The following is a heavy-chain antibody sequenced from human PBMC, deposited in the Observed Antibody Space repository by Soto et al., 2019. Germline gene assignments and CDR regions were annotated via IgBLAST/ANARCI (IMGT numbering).Heavy chain of an antibody. D-gene: IGHD1-7*01. CDR1: GFTFSSYA. CDR3: AKDLWNYGGYGMDV. J-gene: IGHJ6*02. Sequence: EVQLLESGGGLVQPGGSLRLSCAASGFTFSSYAMSLVRQAPGKGLEWVSAISGSGGSTYYADSVKGRFTISRDNSKNTLYLQMNSLRAEDTAVYYCAKDLWNYGGYGMDVWGQGTTVTVSS. V-gene: IGHV3-23*01. CDR2: ISGSGGST.